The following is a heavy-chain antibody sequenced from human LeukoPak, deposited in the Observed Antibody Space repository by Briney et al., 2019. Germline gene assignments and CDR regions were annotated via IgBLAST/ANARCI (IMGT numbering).Heavy chain of an antibody. CDR1: GFTFSSYG. J-gene: IGHJ6*03. Sequence: PGGSLRLSCAASGFTFSSYGMHWVRQAPGMGLEWVAFIRYDGSNKYYADSVKGRFTISRDNSKNTLYLQMNSLRAEDTAVYYCAKDRCYSCYYYYYYMDVWGKGTTVTVSS. CDR3: AKDRCYSCYYYYYYMDV. CDR2: IRYDGSNK. D-gene: IGHD2-15*01. V-gene: IGHV3-30*02.